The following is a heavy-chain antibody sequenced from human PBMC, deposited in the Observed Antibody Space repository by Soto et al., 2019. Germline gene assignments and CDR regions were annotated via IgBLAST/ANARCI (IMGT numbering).Heavy chain of an antibody. CDR3: ARSGVSNSWSAYEI. J-gene: IGHJ3*02. CDR2: IIPMYGTP. CDR1: GGSFSSHA. D-gene: IGHD3-3*01. Sequence: QVHLAQSGAEVKKPGSSVKVSCKASGGSFSSHAINWVRQDPGQGLEWMGGIIPMYGTPSYGQKFRGRVKIVADEATTTVYMELSSLRSEDTARYYCARSGVSNSWSAYEIWGQGTVVTVSS. V-gene: IGHV1-69*12.